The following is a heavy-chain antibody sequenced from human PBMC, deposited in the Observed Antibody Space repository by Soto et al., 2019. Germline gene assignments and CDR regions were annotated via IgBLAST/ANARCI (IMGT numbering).Heavy chain of an antibody. J-gene: IGHJ3*02. D-gene: IGHD6-19*01. V-gene: IGHV1-18*01. CDR1: GYTFTTNG. CDR3: ARDPQGWYEDAFDI. Sequence: ASVKVSCKASGYTFTTNGISWVRQAPGQGLEWMGWINTYNENTKYAQKLQGRVTMTTDTSTSTVYMELRSLRSDDTAVYYCARDPQGWYEDAFDIWGQGTKVTVSS. CDR2: INTYNENT.